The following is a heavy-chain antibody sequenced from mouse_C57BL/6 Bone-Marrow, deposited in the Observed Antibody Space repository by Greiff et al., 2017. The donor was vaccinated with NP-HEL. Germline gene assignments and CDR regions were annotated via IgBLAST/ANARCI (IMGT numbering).Heavy chain of an antibody. CDR1: GFTFSDYG. CDR2: ISSGSSTI. J-gene: IGHJ2*01. CDR3: AKNHYGSSYD. D-gene: IGHD1-1*01. Sequence: EVMLVESGGGLVKPGGSLKLSCAASGFTFSDYGMHWVRQAPEKGLEWVAYISSGSSTIYYADTVKGRFTISRDNAKNTLFLQMTSLRSEDTAMYYCAKNHYGSSYDWGQGTTLTVSS. V-gene: IGHV5-17*01.